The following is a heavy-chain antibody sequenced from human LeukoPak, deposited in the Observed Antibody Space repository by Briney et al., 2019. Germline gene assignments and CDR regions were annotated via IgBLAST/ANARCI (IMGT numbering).Heavy chain of an antibody. CDR3: ARPGSIAAAGRNWFDP. J-gene: IGHJ5*02. V-gene: IGHV3-33*01. CDR2: IWYDGSNK. CDR1: EFTFSSYG. D-gene: IGHD6-13*01. Sequence: GGSLRLSCAASEFTFSSYGMHWVRQAPGKGLEWVAVIWYDGSNKYYADSVKGRFTISRDNSKNTLYLQMNSLRAEDTAVYYCARPGSIAAAGRNWFDPWGQGTLVTVSS.